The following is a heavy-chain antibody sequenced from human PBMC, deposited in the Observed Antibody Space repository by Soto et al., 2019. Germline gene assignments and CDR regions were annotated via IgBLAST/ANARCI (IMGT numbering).Heavy chain of an antibody. CDR1: GGSFSGYY. CDR3: ARDVMANNRYHWYFDL. J-gene: IGHJ2*01. CDR2: ITHSGGT. V-gene: IGHV4-34*01. D-gene: IGHD2-8*01. Sequence: QVQLQQWGAGLLKPSETLSLTCAVHGGSFSGYYWSWIRQPPGKGLEWIGEITHSGGTNYNPSLKSRVTISVDTSKSQFSLKLSSVTAADTAVYYCARDVMANNRYHWYFDLWGRGTLVTVSS.